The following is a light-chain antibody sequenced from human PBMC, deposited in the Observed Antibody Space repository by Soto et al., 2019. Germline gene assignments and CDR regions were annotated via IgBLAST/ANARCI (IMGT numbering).Light chain of an antibody. Sequence: DIQMTQSPSTLPASVGDRVTITCRASQSISSWLAWYRRKPGKAPKLLIYKASSLESGVPSRFSGSGSGTEFTLTISSLQPDDFATYYCQQYNSYSRTFGQGTKVDIK. CDR2: KAS. CDR3: QQYNSYSRT. CDR1: QSISSW. J-gene: IGKJ1*01. V-gene: IGKV1-5*03.